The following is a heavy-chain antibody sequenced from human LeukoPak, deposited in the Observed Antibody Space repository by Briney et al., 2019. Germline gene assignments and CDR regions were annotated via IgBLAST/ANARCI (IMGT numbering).Heavy chain of an antibody. CDR3: AKHLGPQLLHNWFDP. CDR2: VDYNGNYK. J-gene: IGHJ5*02. V-gene: IGHV3-30*02. D-gene: IGHD2-2*01. Sequence: GGSLRLSCAASGFTFSSYAMHWVRQAPGRGLEWVAFVDYNGNYKYYADSVKGRFTISRDNSKNTLYLQMNSLRAEDTAVYYCAKHLGPQLLHNWFDPWGQGTLVTVSS. CDR1: GFTFSSYA.